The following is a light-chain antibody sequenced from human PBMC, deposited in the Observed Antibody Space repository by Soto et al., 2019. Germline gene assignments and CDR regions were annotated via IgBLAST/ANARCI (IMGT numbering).Light chain of an antibody. J-gene: IGLJ3*02. Sequence: QSALTQPASVSGSPGQSITISCTGTSSDVGGYNYVSWYQQHPGKAHKLMIYEVSNRPSGVSNRFSGSKSGNTASLTISGLQAEDDAVYYCSSYTTRSTRVFGGGTKLTVL. V-gene: IGLV2-14*01. CDR3: SSYTTRSTRV. CDR1: SSDVGGYNY. CDR2: EVS.